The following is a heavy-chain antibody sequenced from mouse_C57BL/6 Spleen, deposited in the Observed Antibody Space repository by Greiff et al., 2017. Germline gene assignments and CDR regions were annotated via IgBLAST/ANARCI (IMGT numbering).Heavy chain of an antibody. J-gene: IGHJ1*03. CDR2: NYPRSGNT. D-gene: IGHD1-1*01. CDR1: GYTFTSYG. CDR3: AREGVITTVVATRGYFDV. V-gene: IGHV1-81*01. Sequence: VQLQQSGAELARPGASVKLSCKASGYTFTSYGISWVKQRTGQGLEWIGENYPRSGNTYYNEKFKGKATLTADKSSSTAYMELRSVTAEDSAFYVCAREGVITTVVATRGYFDVWGTGTTVTVSS.